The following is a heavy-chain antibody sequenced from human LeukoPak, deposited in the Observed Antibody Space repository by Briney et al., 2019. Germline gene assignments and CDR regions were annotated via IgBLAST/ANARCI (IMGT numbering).Heavy chain of an antibody. Sequence: GGSLRLSCAASGFTFSSYEVNWVRQAPGKGLEWVSYISSSGSTIYYADSVKGRFTISRDNAKNSLYLQMNSLRAEDTAVYYCARVGYYYDSSGYYTGDYFDYWGQGTLVTVSS. CDR1: GFTFSSYE. CDR3: ARVGYYYDSSGYYTGDYFDY. CDR2: ISSSGSTI. J-gene: IGHJ4*02. V-gene: IGHV3-48*03. D-gene: IGHD3-22*01.